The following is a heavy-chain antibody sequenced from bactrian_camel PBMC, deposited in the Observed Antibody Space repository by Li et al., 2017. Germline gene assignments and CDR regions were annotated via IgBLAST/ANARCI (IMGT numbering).Heavy chain of an antibody. CDR1: GFTFSNYW. J-gene: IGHJ6*01. Sequence: QLVESGGGLVQPGGSLRLSCAASGFTFSNYWMYWVRQAPGKGLEWVSTINSAGGRTYYADSVKGRFTISQDNTKNTVYLQMNNLKPEDTAMYYCNSHCLTRLTDVDYWGQGTQVTVS. CDR2: INSAGGRT. D-gene: IGHD5*01. CDR3: NSHCLTRLTDVDY. V-gene: IGHV3S25*01.